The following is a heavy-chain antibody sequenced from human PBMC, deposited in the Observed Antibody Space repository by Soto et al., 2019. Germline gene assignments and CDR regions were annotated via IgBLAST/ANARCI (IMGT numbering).Heavy chain of an antibody. V-gene: IGHV3-30-3*01. CDR1: GFTFSSYP. CDR3: ARGPITQTSFIDH. CDR2: ISYDGSNQ. Sequence: QVQVVESGGGVVQPGGSLRLSCEASGFTFSSYPMHWVRQAPGKGLEWVTLISYDGSNQYYAESVKGRFTISRDNSKDTLYLQMHSLPSDDTAVYFCARGPITQTSFIDHWGQGTLVTVSS. J-gene: IGHJ4*02. D-gene: IGHD1-20*01.